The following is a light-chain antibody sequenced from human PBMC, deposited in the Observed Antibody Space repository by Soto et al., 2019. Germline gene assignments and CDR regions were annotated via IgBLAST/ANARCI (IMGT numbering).Light chain of an antibody. CDR3: QQYYSYPT. CDR2: AAS. J-gene: IGKJ4*01. V-gene: IGKV1-8*01. Sequence: ALLMTHSPSSVSASTLYRVTITFRASQGISSYLAWYQQKPGKAPKLLIYAASTLQSGVPSRFSGSGSGTDFTLTISCLQSEDFATYYCQQYYSYPTFGGGTKVDI. CDR1: QGISSY.